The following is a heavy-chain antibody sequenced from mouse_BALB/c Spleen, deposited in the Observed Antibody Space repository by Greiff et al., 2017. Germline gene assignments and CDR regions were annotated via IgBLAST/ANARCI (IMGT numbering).Heavy chain of an antibody. CDR1: GYTFSSYW. Sequence: VQVVESGAELMKPGASVKISCKATGYTFSSYWIEWVKQRPGHGLEWIGEILPGSGSTNYNEKFKGKATFTADTSSNTAYMQLSSLTSEDSAVYYCAKTSPWFAYWGQGTLVTVSA. CDR3: AKTSPWFAY. V-gene: IGHV1-9*01. D-gene: IGHD6-2*01. J-gene: IGHJ3*01. CDR2: ILPGSGST.